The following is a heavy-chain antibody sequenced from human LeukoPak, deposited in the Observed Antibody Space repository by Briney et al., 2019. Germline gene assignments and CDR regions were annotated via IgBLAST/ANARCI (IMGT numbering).Heavy chain of an antibody. D-gene: IGHD3-22*01. J-gene: IGHJ4*02. V-gene: IGHV3-7*01. CDR1: GFTFSSYW. CDR3: ARPAYPRHDSSGYYLE. Sequence: GGSLRLSCAASGFTFSSYWMSWVRQAPGKGLEWVANIKEDGSEKYYMDSVKGRFTISRDNAKNSLYLQMNSLRAEDTAVYYCARPAYPRHDSSGYYLEWGQGTLVTDSS. CDR2: IKEDGSEK.